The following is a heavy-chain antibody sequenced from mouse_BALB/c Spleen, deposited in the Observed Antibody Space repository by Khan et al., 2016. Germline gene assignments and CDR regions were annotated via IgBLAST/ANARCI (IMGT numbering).Heavy chain of an antibody. D-gene: IGHD2-1*01. V-gene: IGHV3-2*02. Sequence: EVQLQESGPGLVKPSQSLSLTCTVTVYSITSDYAWNWIRQFPGNKLEWMGYISYSGSTSYNPSLKSRISITRDTSKNQFFLQLNSVTTEDTATYYCARDYGNYGYYFDYWGQGTTLTVSS. CDR2: ISYSGST. CDR3: ARDYGNYGYYFDY. J-gene: IGHJ2*01. CDR1: VYSITSDYA.